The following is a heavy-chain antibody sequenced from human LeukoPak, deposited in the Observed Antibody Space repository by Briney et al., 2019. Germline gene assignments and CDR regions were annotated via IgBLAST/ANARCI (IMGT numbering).Heavy chain of an antibody. CDR1: GFTVSSNY. CDR3: ARGYSYGYADGYYFDY. V-gene: IGHV3-53*01. D-gene: IGHD5-18*01. Sequence: PGGSLRLSCAASGFTVSSNYMSWVRQAPGKGLEWVSVIYSGGSTYYADSVKGRFTISRDNSKNTLYLQMNSLRAEDTAVYYCARGYSYGYADGYYFDYWGQGTLVTVPS. J-gene: IGHJ4*02. CDR2: IYSGGST.